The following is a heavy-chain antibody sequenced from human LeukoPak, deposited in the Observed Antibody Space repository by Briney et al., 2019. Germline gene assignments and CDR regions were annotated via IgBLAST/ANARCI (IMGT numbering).Heavy chain of an antibody. Sequence: ASVKVSCKASGGTFSSYAISWVRQAPGQGLEWMGRIIPIFGTANYAQKFQGRVTITTDESTSTAYMELSSLRSEDTAVYYCARGEVVVAATYAFDTWGHGTMVTVSS. D-gene: IGHD2-15*01. CDR2: IIPIFGTA. J-gene: IGHJ3*02. V-gene: IGHV1-69*05. CDR3: ARGEVVVAATYAFDT. CDR1: GGTFSSYA.